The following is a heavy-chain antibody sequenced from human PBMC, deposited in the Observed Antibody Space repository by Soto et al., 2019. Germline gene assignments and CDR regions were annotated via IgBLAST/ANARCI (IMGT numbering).Heavy chain of an antibody. J-gene: IGHJ5*02. CDR3: ARDPSGITMVRGVIQRWYWFDP. Sequence: QVQLVQSGAEVKKPGASVKVSCKASGYTFTSYGISWVRQAPGQGLEWMGWISAYNGNTNYAQKLQGRVTMTTDTSTSTAYMELRSLRSDDTAVYYCARDPSGITMVRGVIQRWYWFDPWGQGTLVTVSS. D-gene: IGHD3-10*01. V-gene: IGHV1-18*01. CDR2: ISAYNGNT. CDR1: GYTFTSYG.